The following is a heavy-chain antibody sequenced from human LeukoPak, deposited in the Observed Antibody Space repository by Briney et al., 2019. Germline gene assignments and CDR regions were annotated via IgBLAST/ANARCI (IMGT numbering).Heavy chain of an antibody. J-gene: IGHJ4*02. CDR2: IYYSGST. CDR3: ARFYDILTVFDY. Sequence: ETLSPTCTVSGGSISSRSFYWGWIRQPPGKGLECIGSIYYSGSTYYNPSLKSRVTISVDTSKNQFSLKLSSVTAADTAVYYCARFYDILTVFDYWGQGTLVTVSS. CDR1: GGSISSRSFY. D-gene: IGHD3-9*01. V-gene: IGHV4-39*01.